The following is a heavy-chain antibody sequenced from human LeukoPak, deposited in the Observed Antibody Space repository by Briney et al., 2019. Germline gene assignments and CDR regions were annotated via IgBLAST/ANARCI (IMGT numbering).Heavy chain of an antibody. CDR3: AKRATIVLMVYAIDWFDY. CDR2: ISGSGGST. D-gene: IGHD2-8*01. V-gene: IGHV3-23*01. CDR1: GFTFSSYA. Sequence: GGSLRLSCAASGFTFSSYAMSWVRQAPGKGLEWVSAISGSGGSTYSADSVKGRFTISRDNSKNTLYLQMNSLRAEDTAVYYCAKRATIVLMVYAIDWFDYWGQGTLVTVSS. J-gene: IGHJ4*02.